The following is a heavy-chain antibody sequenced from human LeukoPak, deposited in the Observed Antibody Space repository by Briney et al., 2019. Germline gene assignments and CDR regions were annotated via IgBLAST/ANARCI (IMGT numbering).Heavy chain of an antibody. J-gene: IGHJ4*02. CDR2: IYYSGST. V-gene: IGHV4-59*01. CDR1: GGSISSYY. Sequence: SSETLSLTCTVSGGSISSYYWSWIRQPPGKGLEWIGYIYYSGSTNYNPSLKSRVTISVDTSKNQFSLKLSSVTAADTAVYYCARRARYYYDSSGYYYDYWGQGTLVTVSS. D-gene: IGHD3-22*01. CDR3: ARRARYYYDSSGYYYDY.